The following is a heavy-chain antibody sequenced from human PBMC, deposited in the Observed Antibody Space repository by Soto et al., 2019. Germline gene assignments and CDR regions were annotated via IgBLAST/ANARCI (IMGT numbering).Heavy chain of an antibody. CDR1: GFTFSSYA. J-gene: IGHJ4*02. CDR3: ARGPAETNSIPAY. Sequence: PGGSLRLSCAASGFTFSSYAMHWVRQAPGKGLEWVAVISYDGSDKYYADSVKGRFTISRDNSKNTLYLQMNSLRAEDTAVYYCARGPAETNSIPAYWGQGALVTVSS. D-gene: IGHD7-27*01. V-gene: IGHV3-30-3*01. CDR2: ISYDGSDK.